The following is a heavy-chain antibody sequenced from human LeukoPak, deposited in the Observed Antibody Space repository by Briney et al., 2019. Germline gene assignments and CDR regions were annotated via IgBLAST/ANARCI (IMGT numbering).Heavy chain of an antibody. CDR2: IYTSGST. D-gene: IGHD3-10*01. CDR3: ARDRYYGSGSYYNHYYGMDV. V-gene: IGHV4-4*07. J-gene: IGHJ6*02. Sequence: SETLSLTCTVSGGSISSYYWSWIRQPAGKGLEWIGRIYTSGSTNYNPSLKSRVTMSVDTSKNQFSLKLSSVTAAVTAVYYCARDRYYGSGSYYNHYYGMDVWGQGTTVTVSS. CDR1: GGSISSYY.